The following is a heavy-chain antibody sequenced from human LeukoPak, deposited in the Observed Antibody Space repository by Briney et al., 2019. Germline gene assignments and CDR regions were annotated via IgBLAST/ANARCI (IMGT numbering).Heavy chain of an antibody. CDR3: ARGPYGSGSYPAR. Sequence: ASVKVSCKASGYTFTTYYMHWVRQAPGQGLEWMGIINPSGGSTTYAQKFQGRVTVTRDTSTSTVYMELSSLRSEDTAVYYCARGPYGSGSYPARWGQGTLVTVSS. CDR2: INPSGGST. D-gene: IGHD3-10*01. CDR1: GYTFTTYY. V-gene: IGHV1-46*01. J-gene: IGHJ4*02.